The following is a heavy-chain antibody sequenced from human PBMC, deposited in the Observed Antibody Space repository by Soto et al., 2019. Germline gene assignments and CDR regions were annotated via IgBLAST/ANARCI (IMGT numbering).Heavy chain of an antibody. V-gene: IGHV2-5*08. CDR2: IFWDDDK. CDR3: ALYGDYEGSFDY. Sequence: SGPTLVNPTQTLTLTCTFSGFSLSTSGMYENRIRLILGKALECLALIFWDDDKRYSPSLKSRLTITKDTSKNQVVLTMTNMDPVATATYYCALYGDYEGSFDYWGQGTLVTVSS. D-gene: IGHD4-17*01. CDR1: GFSLSTSGMY. J-gene: IGHJ4*02.